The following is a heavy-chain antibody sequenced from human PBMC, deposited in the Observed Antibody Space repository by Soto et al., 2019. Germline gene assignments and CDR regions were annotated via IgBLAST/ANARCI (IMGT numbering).Heavy chain of an antibody. CDR3: AKGKGGHIVVVTDTAWDY. V-gene: IGHV3-23*01. D-gene: IGHD2-21*02. J-gene: IGHJ4*02. CDR1: GFTFSSYS. CDR2: ISGSGGST. Sequence: GGSLRLSCAASGFTFSSYSMSWVHQAPWKGLEWVSAISGSGGSTYYADSVKGRFTISRDNSKNTLYLQMNSLRAEDTAVYYCAKGKGGHIVVVTDTAWDYCGQGTLVTVCS.